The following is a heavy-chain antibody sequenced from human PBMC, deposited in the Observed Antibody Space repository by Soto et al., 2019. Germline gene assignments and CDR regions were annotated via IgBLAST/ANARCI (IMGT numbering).Heavy chain of an antibody. CDR1: GGSISSSSYC. J-gene: IGHJ4*02. CDR2: IYYSGST. V-gene: IGHV4-39*01. Sequence: SETLSLTCTVSGGSISSSSYCWGWIRQPPGKGLEWIGSIYYSGSTYYNPSLKSRVTISVDTSKNQFSLKLSSVTAADTAVYYCAGGGLWFGELSYWGQGTLVTVSS. D-gene: IGHD3-10*01. CDR3: AGGGLWFGELSY.